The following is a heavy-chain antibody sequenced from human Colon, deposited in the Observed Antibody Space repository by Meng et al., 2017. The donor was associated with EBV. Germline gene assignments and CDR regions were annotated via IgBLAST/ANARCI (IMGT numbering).Heavy chain of an antibody. CDR2: IYHSGTT. CDR1: GDSISNNG. V-gene: IGHV4-4*02. D-gene: IGHD4-17*01. J-gene: IGHJ4*02. Sequence: QVQPQEAGPGLAKTSWTLSPTCAVSGDSISNNGGSWVRQPPGKGLEWIGEIYHSGTTNYNPSLRSRVTISVDKSKNQFSLQLTSVTAADTAVYYCARNGDYNPGLYWGQGTLVTVSS. CDR3: ARNGDYNPGLY.